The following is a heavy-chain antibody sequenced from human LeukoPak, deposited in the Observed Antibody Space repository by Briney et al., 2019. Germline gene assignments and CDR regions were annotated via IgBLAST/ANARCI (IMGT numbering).Heavy chain of an antibody. CDR3: AKPSYGDPLDAFDI. CDR1: GFTFSSYS. D-gene: IGHD4-17*01. Sequence: GGSLRLSCAASGFTFSSYSMNWVRQAPGKGLEWVSTISDRSDKTYYADSVRGRFTISRDNSKNTLFLQMNSLRAEDTAVYYCAKPSYGDPLDAFDIWGQGTMVTVSS. CDR2: ISDRSDKT. V-gene: IGHV3-23*01. J-gene: IGHJ3*02.